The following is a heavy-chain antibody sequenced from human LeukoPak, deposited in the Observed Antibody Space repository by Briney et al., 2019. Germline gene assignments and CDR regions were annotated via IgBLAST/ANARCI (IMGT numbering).Heavy chain of an antibody. J-gene: IGHJ4*02. CDR2: IYYSGST. V-gene: IGHV4-30-4*07. CDR3: ARLGWGVAGRYYFDY. D-gene: IGHD6-19*01. Sequence: PSETLSLTCAVSGGSISSGGYSWSWIRQPPGKGLEWIGYIYYSGSTYYNPSLKSRVTISVDTSKNQFSLKLSSVTAADTAVYYCARLGWGVAGRYYFDYWGQGTLVTVSS. CDR1: GGSISSGGYS.